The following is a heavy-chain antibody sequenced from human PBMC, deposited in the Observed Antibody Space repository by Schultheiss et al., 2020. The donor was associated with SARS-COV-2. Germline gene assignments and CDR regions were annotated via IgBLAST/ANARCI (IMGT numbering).Heavy chain of an antibody. CDR2: ISYDGSNK. CDR3: ASPYSSSTVADY. J-gene: IGHJ4*02. D-gene: IGHD6-6*01. CDR1: GFTFSSYA. Sequence: SLKISCAASGFTFSSYAMHWVRQAPGKGLEWVAVISYDGSNKYYADSVKGRFTISRDNSKNTLYLQMNSLRAEDTAVYYCASPYSSSTVADYWGQGTLVTVSS. V-gene: IGHV3-30*07.